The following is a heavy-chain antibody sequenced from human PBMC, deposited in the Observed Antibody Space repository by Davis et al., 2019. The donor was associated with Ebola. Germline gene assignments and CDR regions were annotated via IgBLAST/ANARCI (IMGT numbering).Heavy chain of an antibody. V-gene: IGHV1-18*01. CDR1: GYTFTSYG. CDR2: ISAYNGNT. CDR3: ARDIVYYDFWSGSPMDV. D-gene: IGHD3-3*01. J-gene: IGHJ6*04. Sequence: AASVKVSCKASGYTFTSYGISWVRQAPGQGLEWMGWISAYNGNTNYAQKLQSRVTMTTDTSTSTAYMELRSLRSDDTAVYYCARDIVYYDFWSGSPMDVWGKGATVTVSS.